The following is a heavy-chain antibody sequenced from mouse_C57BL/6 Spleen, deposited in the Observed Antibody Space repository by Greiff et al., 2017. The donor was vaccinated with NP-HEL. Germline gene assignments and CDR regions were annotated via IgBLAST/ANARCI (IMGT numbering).Heavy chain of an antibody. CDR3: ARGLWRDY. V-gene: IGHV1-50*01. D-gene: IGHD1-1*02. J-gene: IGHJ2*01. CDR1: GYTFTSYW. Sequence: QVQLKQSGAELVKPGASVKLSCKASGYTFTSYWMQWVKQRPGQGLEWIGEIDPSDSYTNYNQKFKGKATLTVDTSSSTAYMQLSSLTSEDSAVYYCARGLWRDYWGQGTTLTVSS. CDR2: IDPSDSYT.